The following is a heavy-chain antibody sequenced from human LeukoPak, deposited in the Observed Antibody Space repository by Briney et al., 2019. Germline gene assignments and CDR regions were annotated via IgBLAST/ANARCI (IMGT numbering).Heavy chain of an antibody. CDR2: ISSSGSTI. J-gene: IGHJ6*03. CDR1: GFTFGDYA. D-gene: IGHD6-13*01. Sequence: GGSLRLSCTASGFTFGDYAMNWVRQAPGKGLEWVSYISSSGSTIYYADSVKGRFTISRDNAKNSLYLQMNSLRAEDTAVYYCAREGGSSWSYYYYYYMDVWGKGTTVTISS. CDR3: AREGGSSWSYYYYYYMDV. V-gene: IGHV3-48*03.